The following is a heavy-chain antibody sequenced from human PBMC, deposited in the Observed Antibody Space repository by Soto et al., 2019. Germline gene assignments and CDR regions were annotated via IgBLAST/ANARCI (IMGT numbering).Heavy chain of an antibody. Sequence: SVKVSCQASGYTFTSYYMHWVRQAPVQGLEWMGIINPSGGSTSYAQKFQGRVTMTRDTSTSTVYMELSSLSSEDTAVYYCARDGGAAGNEPYFYYGMDVWGQGTTVTVSS. CDR2: INPSGGST. V-gene: IGHV1-46*01. J-gene: IGHJ6*02. CDR3: ARDGGAAGNEPYFYYGMDV. CDR1: GYTFTSYY. D-gene: IGHD6-13*01.